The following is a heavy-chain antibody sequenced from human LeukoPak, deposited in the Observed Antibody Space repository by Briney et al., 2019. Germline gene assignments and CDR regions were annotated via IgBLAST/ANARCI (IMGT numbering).Heavy chain of an antibody. CDR1: GFTFSSYA. Sequence: TGGSLRLSCAASGFTFSSYAMSWVRQAPGEGLEWVSAISGSGGNTYYADSVKGRFTISRDNSKNALYLQMNSLRAEDTAVYYCAKTLYSSSSGGADYWGQGTLVTVSS. CDR2: ISGSGGNT. CDR3: AKTLYSSSSGGADY. V-gene: IGHV3-23*01. D-gene: IGHD6-6*01. J-gene: IGHJ4*02.